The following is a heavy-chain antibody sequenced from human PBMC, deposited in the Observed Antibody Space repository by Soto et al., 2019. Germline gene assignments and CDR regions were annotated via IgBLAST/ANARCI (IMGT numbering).Heavy chain of an antibody. J-gene: IGHJ4*02. V-gene: IGHV1-18*01. CDR3: ARGAVASTSHQSLFDY. D-gene: IGHD6-19*01. Sequence: ASVKVSCKASGYTFTSYGISWVRQAPGQGLEWMGWISAYNGNTNYAQKLQGRVTMTTDTSTSTAYMELRSLRSDDTSVYYCARGAVASTSHQSLFDYWGQGSLVTVSS. CDR1: GYTFTSYG. CDR2: ISAYNGNT.